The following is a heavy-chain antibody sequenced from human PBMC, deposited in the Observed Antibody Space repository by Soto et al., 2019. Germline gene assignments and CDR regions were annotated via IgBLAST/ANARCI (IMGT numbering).Heavy chain of an antibody. J-gene: IGHJ6*02. V-gene: IGHV3-53*01. CDR1: GFTVSSNY. CDR2: IYSGGST. D-gene: IGHD3-9*01. Sequence: GSLRLSCAASGFTVSSNYMSWVRQAPGKGLEWVSVIYSGGSTYYADSVKGRFTISRDNSKNTLYLQMNSLRAEDTAVYYCARDFYGRYFDWLPSKDYYYGMDVWGQGTTVTVSS. CDR3: ARDFYGRYFDWLPSKDYYYGMDV.